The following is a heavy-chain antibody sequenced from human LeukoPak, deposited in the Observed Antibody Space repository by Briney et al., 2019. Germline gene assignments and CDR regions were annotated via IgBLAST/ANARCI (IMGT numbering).Heavy chain of an antibody. CDR3: AKARTYYYYYGVDV. CDR2: VSETGHTT. V-gene: IGHV3-23*01. D-gene: IGHD1-14*01. J-gene: IGHJ6*02. CDR1: GFTFSSYA. Sequence: PGGSLRLSCAVSGFTFSSYAMTWVRQAPGRGLEWDSAVSETGHTTYYADSVKGRFTISRDNSENTLFLQMNSLRAEDTAVYYCAKARTYYYYYGVDVWGQGTTVTVSS.